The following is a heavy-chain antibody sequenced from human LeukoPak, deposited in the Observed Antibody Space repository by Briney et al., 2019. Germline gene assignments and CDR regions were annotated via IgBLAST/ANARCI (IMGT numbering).Heavy chain of an antibody. Sequence: PGGSLRLSCTASGFTFGDYAMSWVRQAPGKGLEWVGFIRSKAYGGTTEYAASVKGRFTISRDDSKSIAYLQMNSLKTEDTAVYYCTRAPPAYCGGDCYLFDYWGQGTLVTVSS. CDR1: GFTFGDYA. CDR2: IRSKAYGGTT. D-gene: IGHD2-21*02. J-gene: IGHJ4*02. CDR3: TRAPPAYCGGDCYLFDY. V-gene: IGHV3-49*04.